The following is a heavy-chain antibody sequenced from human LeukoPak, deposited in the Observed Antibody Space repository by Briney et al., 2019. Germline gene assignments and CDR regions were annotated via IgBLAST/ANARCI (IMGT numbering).Heavy chain of an antibody. CDR3: ARSLAFDI. J-gene: IGHJ3*02. V-gene: IGHV4-38-2*02. CDR2: IYHSGST. Sequence: SSETLSLTCIVSGYSISSGYYWGWIRQPPGKGLEWIGSIYHSGSTHSNPSPKSRVTILVDTSKNQLSLKLNSVTAADTAVYYCARSLAFDIWGQGTTATVSS. CDR1: GYSISSGYY.